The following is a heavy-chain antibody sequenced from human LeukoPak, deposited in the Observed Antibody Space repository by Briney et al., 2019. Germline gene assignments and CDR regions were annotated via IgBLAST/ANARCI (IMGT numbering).Heavy chain of an antibody. J-gene: IGHJ6*03. V-gene: IGHV4-4*07. Sequence: SETLSLTCTVSGDSMGNYYWNWLRQPAGKGLEWIGRIRSDGTTYANPSLESAVTMLVDTSNNHISLRLSPATAADTAVYYCARSTGFYTTYYMDVWGKGTTVTVSS. CDR2: IRSDGTT. CDR3: ARSTGFYTTYYMDV. D-gene: IGHD3-22*01. CDR1: GDSMGNYY.